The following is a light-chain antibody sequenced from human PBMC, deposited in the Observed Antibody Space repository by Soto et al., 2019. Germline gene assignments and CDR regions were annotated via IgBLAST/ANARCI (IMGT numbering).Light chain of an antibody. J-gene: IGKJ1*01. Sequence: EIVLTQSPGTLSLSPGERATLSCRASQSVSSTYLAWYQHKPGQAPRLLIYGASRRANGIPDRFSGRGSGTDFTLIISRLEPEDFAVYYCQQYGNSFVGFGQGAKVDIK. CDR3: QQYGNSFVG. V-gene: IGKV3-20*01. CDR1: QSVSSTY. CDR2: GAS.